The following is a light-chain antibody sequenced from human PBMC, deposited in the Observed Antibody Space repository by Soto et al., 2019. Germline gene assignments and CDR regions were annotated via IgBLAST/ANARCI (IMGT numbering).Light chain of an antibody. V-gene: IGKV1-5*03. CDR3: QQYKSDPGT. CDR1: QSLXSR. CDR2: KAS. J-gene: IGKJ1*01. Sequence: IRLTQSASTLSASEGDSLTITCRASQSLXSRFAWYQQKPGKAPKILXDKASSLERGGPSRFSGSGSATEFTLTISSLQPDYFANYYCQQYKSDPGTFGQGTKVDIK.